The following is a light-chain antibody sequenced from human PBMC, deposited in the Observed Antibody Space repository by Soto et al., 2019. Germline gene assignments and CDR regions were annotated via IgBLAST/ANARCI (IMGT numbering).Light chain of an antibody. J-gene: IGKJ1*01. CDR3: QQYGSSPTT. CDR2: DVS. CDR1: QSVSDY. Sequence: PGESATLSCRASQSVSDYLAWYQQKPGQAPRLFIYDVSKRATGITDRFSGSGSGTDFTLTISRLEPEDVAVYYCQQYGSSPTTFGQGTKVDIK. V-gene: IGKV3-20*01.